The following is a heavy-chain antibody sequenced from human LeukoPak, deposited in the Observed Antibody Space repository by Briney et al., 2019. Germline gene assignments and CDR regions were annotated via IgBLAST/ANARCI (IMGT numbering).Heavy chain of an antibody. CDR2: ISTNGGNT. CDR3: SESSRWYWGIDY. Sequence: GGSLRLSCAASEFTFSTNGMYWVRQAPGKGLEYVSAISTNGGNTYYANSVKGRFTISRDNSKNTLYLQMGSLRAEDMAVYYCSESSRWYWGIDYWGQGTLVTVSS. V-gene: IGHV3-64*01. J-gene: IGHJ4*02. CDR1: EFTFSTNG. D-gene: IGHD6-13*01.